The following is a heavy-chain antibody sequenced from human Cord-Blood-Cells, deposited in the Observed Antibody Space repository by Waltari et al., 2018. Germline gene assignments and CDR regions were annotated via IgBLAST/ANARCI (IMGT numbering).Heavy chain of an antibody. CDR2: MRWSSGSI. J-gene: IGHJ4*02. D-gene: IGHD1-26*01. Sequence: EVQLVESGGGLVQPGRSLRLSCAASGFTFADYAMHWVRQVPGKGLRWVSGMRWSSGSIGYADAGKGRFTISRDNAKNALYLQMNSLRAEDMALYYCAKVAGSGSYFDYWGQGTLVTVSS. CDR3: AKVAGSGSYFDY. CDR1: GFTFADYA. V-gene: IGHV3-9*03.